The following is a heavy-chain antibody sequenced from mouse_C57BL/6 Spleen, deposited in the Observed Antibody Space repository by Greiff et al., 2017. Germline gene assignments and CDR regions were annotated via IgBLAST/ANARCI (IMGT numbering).Heavy chain of an antibody. V-gene: IGHV1-82*01. J-gene: IGHJ2*01. CDR2: IYPGDGDT. CDR1: GYAFSSSW. CDR3: AREFDY. Sequence: QVQLQQSGPELVKPGASVKISCKASGYAFSSSWMNWVKQRPGKGLEWIGRIYPGDGDTNYNGKFKGKATLTADKSSSTAYMQLSRLTSEDSAVYFCAREFDYWGQGTTLTVAS.